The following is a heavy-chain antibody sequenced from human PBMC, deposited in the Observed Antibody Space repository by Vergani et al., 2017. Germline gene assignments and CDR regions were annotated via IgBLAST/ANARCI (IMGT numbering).Heavy chain of an antibody. CDR2: ISYDGDRR. CDR1: GFSFRGHG. CDR3: AKELSYSTAWPHFDS. Sequence: QVHLVESGGGVVQPGRSLTLSCVASGFSFRGHGMHWVRQAPGKGLEWVAMISYDGDRRDYGDFEKGRFTNSRGSSKTVYLQMNSLRVVDTAMYFCAKELSYSTAWPHFDSQGQGTLITVSS. J-gene: IGHJ4*02. V-gene: IGHV3-30*18. D-gene: IGHD4-11*01.